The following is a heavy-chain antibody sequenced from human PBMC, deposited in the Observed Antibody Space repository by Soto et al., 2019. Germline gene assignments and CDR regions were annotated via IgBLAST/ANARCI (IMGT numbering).Heavy chain of an antibody. Sequence: GGSLRLSCAASGFTFDDYAMHWVRQAPGKGLEWVSGISWNSGSIGYADSVKGRFTISRDNAKNSLYLQMNSLRAEDTALYYCAKDIHSGFWSGLKPFDYWGQGTLVTVSS. CDR2: ISWNSGSI. V-gene: IGHV3-9*01. D-gene: IGHD3-3*01. J-gene: IGHJ4*02. CDR3: AKDIHSGFWSGLKPFDY. CDR1: GFTFDDYA.